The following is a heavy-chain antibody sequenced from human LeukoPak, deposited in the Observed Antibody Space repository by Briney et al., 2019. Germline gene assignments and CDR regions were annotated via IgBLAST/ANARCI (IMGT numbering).Heavy chain of an antibody. CDR2: ILDSGDT. V-gene: IGHV3-23*01. CDR3: AKGASIYVTGPDF. CDR1: GFTLSSFR. D-gene: IGHD3-9*01. Sequence: GGSLRLSCAASGFTLSSFRMSWVRQAPGKGLEWISRILDSGDTNYADSVKGRFTISRDKNTLHLQMNSLRAEDTAIYYCAKGASIYVTGPDFWGPGTLATVSS. J-gene: IGHJ4*02.